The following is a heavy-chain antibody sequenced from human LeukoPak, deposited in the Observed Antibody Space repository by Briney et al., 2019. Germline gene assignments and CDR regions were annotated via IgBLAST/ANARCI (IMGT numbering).Heavy chain of an antibody. CDR1: GGTFSSYA. D-gene: IGHD6-19*01. V-gene: IGHV1-69*05. CDR3: ARTYDTSSGWTRFFDY. CDR2: IIPIFGTA. Sequence: SVKVSCKASGGTFSSYAISWVRQAPGQGLEWMGRIIPIFGTANYAQKFQGRVTITTDESTSTAYMELSSLRSEDTAVYYCARTYDTSSGWTRFFDYRGQGTLVTVSS. J-gene: IGHJ4*02.